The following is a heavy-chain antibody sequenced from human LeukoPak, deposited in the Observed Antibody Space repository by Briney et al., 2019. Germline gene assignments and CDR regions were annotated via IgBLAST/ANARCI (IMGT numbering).Heavy chain of an antibody. J-gene: IGHJ6*02. D-gene: IGHD2-21*01. Sequence: GGSLRLSCATSGFTFSTYRMNWVRQAPGKGLEWMANIKQDGSEKYYVDSVKGRFTISRDNAKNSLYLQMNSLRAEDTAVYYCAKEGVEYYYYGMDVWGQGTTVTVSS. V-gene: IGHV3-7*01. CDR1: GFTFSTYR. CDR3: AKEGVEYYYYGMDV. CDR2: IKQDGSEK.